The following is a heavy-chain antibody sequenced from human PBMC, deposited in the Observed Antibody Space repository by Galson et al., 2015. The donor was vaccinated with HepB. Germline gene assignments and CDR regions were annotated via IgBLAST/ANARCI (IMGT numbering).Heavy chain of an antibody. CDR3: TTRITVPGGTDY. V-gene: IGHV3-15*01. J-gene: IGHJ4*02. D-gene: IGHD6-19*01. Sequence: SLRLSCAASGFTFSNAWMSWVRQAPGKGLEWVGRIKSKTDGGTRDYLAPVKGRFTILRDDSTNTLYLQMNSLKTEDTAVYYCTTRITVPGGTDYWGQGTLVTVSS. CDR1: GFTFSNAW. CDR2: IKSKTDGGTR.